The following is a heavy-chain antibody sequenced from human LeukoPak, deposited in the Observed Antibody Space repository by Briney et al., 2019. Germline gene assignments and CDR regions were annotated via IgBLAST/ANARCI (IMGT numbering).Heavy chain of an antibody. D-gene: IGHD6-13*01. V-gene: IGHV3-33*01. CDR3: ARDSHIAAASRKFAWLVSHPYYGMDV. CDR2: IWYDGSNK. Sequence: GGSLRLSCAASGFTFSSYGMHWVRQAPGKGLEWVAVIWYDGSNKYYADSVKGRFTISRDNSKNTLYLQMNSLRAEDTAVYYCARDSHIAAASRKFAWLVSHPYYGMDVWGQGTTVTVSS. J-gene: IGHJ6*02. CDR1: GFTFSSYG.